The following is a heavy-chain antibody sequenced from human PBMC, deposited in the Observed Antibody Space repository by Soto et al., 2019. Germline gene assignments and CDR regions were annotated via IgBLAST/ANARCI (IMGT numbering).Heavy chain of an antibody. CDR1: GGSISSSSFH. Sequence: QLQLQESGPGLVKPSETLSLTCTVSGGSISSSSFHWGWIRQPPGKGLEWIGSIYYSGSTYYSPSLKSRVTPSVETSKNQFSLKLSSVTAADTAVYYCARRERAAGTDWWFDPWGQGTLVTVSS. D-gene: IGHD6-13*01. CDR3: ARRERAAGTDWWFDP. V-gene: IGHV4-39*01. J-gene: IGHJ5*02. CDR2: IYYSGST.